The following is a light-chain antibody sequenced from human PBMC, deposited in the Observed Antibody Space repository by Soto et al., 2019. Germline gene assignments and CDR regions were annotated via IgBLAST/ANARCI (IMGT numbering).Light chain of an antibody. CDR1: QSVLYSSNNKNY. J-gene: IGKJ1*01. V-gene: IGKV4-1*01. CDR3: QQYYSTPWT. Sequence: DIVMTQSPDSLAVSLGERATINCKSSQSVLYSSNNKNYLAWYQQKPGQPPKLLIYWASTRESGVPDRLSGSWSGTDLSLTISSLQSEDVSVYYCQQYYSTPWTFGQGTKVEIK. CDR2: WAS.